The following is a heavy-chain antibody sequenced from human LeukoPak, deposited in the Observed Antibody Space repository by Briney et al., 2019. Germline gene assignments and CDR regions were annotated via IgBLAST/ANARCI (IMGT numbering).Heavy chain of an antibody. CDR2: IRYDGSNK. Sequence: PGGSLRLSCAASGFTFSSYGMHWVRQAPGKGLEWVAFIRYDGSNKYYADSVKGRFTISRDNSKNTLYLQMNSLRAEDTAVYYCARAAIAAAGDDYWGQGTLVTVSS. J-gene: IGHJ4*02. CDR1: GFTFSSYG. CDR3: ARAAIAAAGDDY. D-gene: IGHD6-13*01. V-gene: IGHV3-30*02.